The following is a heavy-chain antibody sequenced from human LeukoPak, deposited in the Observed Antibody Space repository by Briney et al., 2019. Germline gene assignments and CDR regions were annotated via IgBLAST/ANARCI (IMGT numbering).Heavy chain of an antibody. CDR2: ISSSGSTI. Sequence: LSLTCAVYGGSFSGYYWSWIRQPPGKGLEWVSYISSSGSTIYYADSVKGRFTISRDNSKNTLYLQMNSLRAEDTAVYYCAKELGVGATRSGYWGQGTLVTVSS. D-gene: IGHD1-26*01. V-gene: IGHV3-11*01. J-gene: IGHJ4*02. CDR3: AKELGVGATRSGY. CDR1: GGSFSGYY.